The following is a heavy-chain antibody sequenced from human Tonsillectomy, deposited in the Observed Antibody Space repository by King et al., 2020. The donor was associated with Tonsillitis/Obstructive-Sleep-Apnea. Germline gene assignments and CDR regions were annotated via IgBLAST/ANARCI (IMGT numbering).Heavy chain of an antibody. V-gene: IGHV5-10-1*01. CDR2: IDPSDSYT. CDR1: GYSFTTYW. D-gene: IGHD5-18*01. CDR3: ATVDTSMVTVY. Sequence: QLVQSGAEVKKPGESLTISCKGSGYSFTTYWIIWVRQMPGKGLEWMGRIDPSDSYTNYSPSFQGHVSITTAYLQWSSLKASDTAMYYCATVDTSMVTVYWGQGTLVTVSS. J-gene: IGHJ4*02.